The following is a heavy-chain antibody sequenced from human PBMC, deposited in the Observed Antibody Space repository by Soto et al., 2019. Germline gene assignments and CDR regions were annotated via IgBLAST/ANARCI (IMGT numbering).Heavy chain of an antibody. Sequence: QVQVVQSGAEVKKPGSSVRVSCKASGGTSSSYAITWMGQAPGQGLEWMGGIIPILDTTDYAQKFQGRVTFTADESTSTVYMELSSLTSEDTAVYYCASGGTTVNRRFDFWGQGTLVTVSS. V-gene: IGHV1-69*01. CDR1: GGTSSSYA. CDR2: IIPILDTT. J-gene: IGHJ4*02. CDR3: ASGGTTVNRRFDF. D-gene: IGHD4-4*01.